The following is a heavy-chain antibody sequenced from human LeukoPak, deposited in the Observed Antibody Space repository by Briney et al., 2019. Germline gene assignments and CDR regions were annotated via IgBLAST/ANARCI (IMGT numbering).Heavy chain of an antibody. Sequence: GGSLRLSCAPSGFTFSSYAMSCVRQAPGKGLEWVSGISGSGGGTNYADSVKGRFTISRDNSKNTLYLQMNSLRAEDTAVYYCAREQWWGIVGANWFDPWGQGTLVTVSS. CDR2: ISGSGGGT. CDR1: GFTFSSYA. CDR3: AREQWWGIVGANWFDP. D-gene: IGHD1-26*01. V-gene: IGHV3-23*01. J-gene: IGHJ5*02.